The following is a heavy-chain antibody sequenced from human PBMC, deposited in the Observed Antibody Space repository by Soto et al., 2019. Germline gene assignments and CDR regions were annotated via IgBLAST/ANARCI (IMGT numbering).Heavy chain of an antibody. CDR1: GVTFSRYA. V-gene: IGHV3-30-3*02. Sequence: PGGSLRLSCAASGVTFSRYAMHWVRQAPGKGLEWVAVISYDGSNKYYVDSVKGRFTISRDNSKNTLYLQMNSLRAEDTGIYFCAKTLPQSGTGPYYYTLHVWGQGTTAPVYS. CDR2: ISYDGSNK. CDR3: AKTLPQSGTGPYYYTLHV. J-gene: IGHJ6*02.